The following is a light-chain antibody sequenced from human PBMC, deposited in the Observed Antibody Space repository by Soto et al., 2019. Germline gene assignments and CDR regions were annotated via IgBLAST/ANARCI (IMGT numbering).Light chain of an antibody. V-gene: IGKV3-20*01. Sequence: EIVLTQSPGTLSLSPGERATLSCRASQSVSSSYLAWYQQKPGQAPRLLMYVASTRATGIPDRFSGSGSGTDFTLTINRLEPEDFAVYYCQQYTSPLYTFGQGTKLEIK. CDR3: QQYTSPLYT. CDR2: VAS. CDR1: QSVSSSY. J-gene: IGKJ2*01.